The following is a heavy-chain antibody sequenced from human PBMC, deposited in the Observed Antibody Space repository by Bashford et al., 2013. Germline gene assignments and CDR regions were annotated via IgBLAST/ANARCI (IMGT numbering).Heavy chain of an antibody. J-gene: IGHJ3*02. D-gene: IGHD3-22*01. CDR2: ISPNTGDT. CDR3: TRVLYDSSGYYDAFDI. Sequence: SVKVSCKTSGYTFTAFYMHWVRQAPGQGLQWTGWISPNTGDTHYTQKFQGRVTMTRDTSTNTAYLQMNSLRAEDTAVYYCTRVLYDSSGYYDAFDIWGQGTMVTVSS. CDR1: GYTFTAFY. V-gene: IGHV1-2*02.